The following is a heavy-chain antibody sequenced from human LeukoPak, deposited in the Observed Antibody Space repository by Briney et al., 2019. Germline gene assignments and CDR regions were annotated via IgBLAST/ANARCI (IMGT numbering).Heavy chain of an antibody. CDR1: SYSFINFG. Sequence: ASVKVSCKTSSYSFINFGITWVRQAPGQGLEWMGWISPYNGDTKYAQNVQGRVTMTTDPSTSTAYMELRSLTSDDTAVYYCARDGKYDSSGYSLALDTWGQGTMVTISS. J-gene: IGHJ3*02. CDR2: ISPYNGDT. CDR3: ARDGKYDSSGYSLALDT. D-gene: IGHD3-22*01. V-gene: IGHV1-18*01.